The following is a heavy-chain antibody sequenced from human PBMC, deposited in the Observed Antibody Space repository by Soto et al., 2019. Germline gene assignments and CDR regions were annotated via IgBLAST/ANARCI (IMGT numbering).Heavy chain of an antibody. V-gene: IGHV1-24*01. Sequence: ASVKVSCKVSGYTLTELSMHWVRQAPGKGLEWMGGFDPEDGETIYAQKFQGRVTMTEDTSTDTAYMELSSLRSEDTAVYYCATDTSAKLELNYYYGMDVWGQGSRVTVSS. CDR1: GYTLTELS. D-gene: IGHD1-7*01. CDR3: ATDTSAKLELNYYYGMDV. CDR2: FDPEDGET. J-gene: IGHJ6*02.